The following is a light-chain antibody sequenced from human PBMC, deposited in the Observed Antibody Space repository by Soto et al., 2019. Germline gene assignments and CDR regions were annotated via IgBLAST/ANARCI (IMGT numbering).Light chain of an antibody. CDR1: SXDVGAYNY. J-gene: IGLJ1*01. Sequence: QSVLAQPRSVSGSPGQSVTISCTGTSXDVGAYNYVSWYQQHPGKAPKLMIYDVSKRPSGVPDRFSGSKSGNTASLTISGLQAEDEADYYCCSYAGSYTLYVFGTGTKVTVL. CDR3: CSYAGSYTLYV. CDR2: DVS. V-gene: IGLV2-11*01.